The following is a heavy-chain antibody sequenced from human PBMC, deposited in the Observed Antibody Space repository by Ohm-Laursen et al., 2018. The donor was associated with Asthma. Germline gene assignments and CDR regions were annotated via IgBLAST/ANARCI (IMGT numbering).Heavy chain of an antibody. V-gene: IGHV1-69*01. D-gene: IGHD2-15*01. J-gene: IGHJ4*02. CDR3: GRKRGSCISSTCYSLDF. CDR2: INSVFATT. Sequence: GSSVKVSCKSLGGTLGTSVIGWVRQAPGQGLEWMGGINSVFATTDYGQKFRGRVTITADESTATVYMELSSLRSDDTALYYCGRKRGSCISSTCYSLDFWGQGTLITVSS. CDR1: GGTLGTSV.